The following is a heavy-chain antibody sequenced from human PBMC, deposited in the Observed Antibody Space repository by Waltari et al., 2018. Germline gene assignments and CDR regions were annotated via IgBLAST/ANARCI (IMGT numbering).Heavy chain of an antibody. CDR2: MNPNSGNT. D-gene: IGHD3-3*01. V-gene: IGHV1-8*03. Sequence: QVQLVQSGAEVKKPGASVKVSCKASGYTFTSYDINWVRQATGQGLEWMGWMNPNSGNTGYAQKFQGRVTITRNTSISTAYMELSSLRSEDTAVYYCARGITIFGVVRGTYMDVWGKGTTVTISS. CDR1: GYTFTSYD. CDR3: ARGITIFGVVRGTYMDV. J-gene: IGHJ6*03.